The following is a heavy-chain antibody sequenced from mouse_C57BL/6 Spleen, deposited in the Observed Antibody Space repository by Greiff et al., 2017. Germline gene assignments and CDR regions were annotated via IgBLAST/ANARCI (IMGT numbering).Heavy chain of an antibody. V-gene: IGHV8-12*01. J-gene: IGHJ1*03. D-gene: IGHD1-1*01. Sequence: ESGPGILQSSQTLSLTCSFSGFSLSTSGMGVSWIRQPSGKGLEWLAHIYWDDDKRYNPSLKSRLTISKDTSRNQVFLKITSVDTADTATYYCARRKGYYGSDWYFDVWGTGTTVTVSS. CDR2: IYWDDDK. CDR3: ARRKGYYGSDWYFDV. CDR1: GFSLSTSGMG.